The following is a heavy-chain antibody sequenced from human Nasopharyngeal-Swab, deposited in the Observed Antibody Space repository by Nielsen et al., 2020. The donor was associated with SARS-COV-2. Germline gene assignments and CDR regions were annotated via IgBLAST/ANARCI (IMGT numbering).Heavy chain of an antibody. D-gene: IGHD4-17*01. CDR3: ARDYGDYEGPDYYYYYGMDV. J-gene: IGHJ6*02. CDR1: GFTFSSYA. V-gene: IGHV3-30*14. CDR2: ISYDGSNK. Sequence: GGSLRLSCAASGFTFSSYAMHWVRQAPGKGLEWVAVISYDGSNKYYADSVKGRFTISRDNSKNTLYLQMNSLRAEDTAVYYCARDYGDYEGPDYYYYYGMDVWGQGTTVTVSS.